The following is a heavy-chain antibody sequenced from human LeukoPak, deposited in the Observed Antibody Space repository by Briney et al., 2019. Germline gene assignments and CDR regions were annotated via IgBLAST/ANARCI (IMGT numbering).Heavy chain of an antibody. J-gene: IGHJ4*02. CDR3: ARGAVGMVSAILFDY. CDR2: MNPNSGNT. Sequence: ASVKVSCKASGYTFTSYDINWVRQATGQGLEWMGWMNPNSGNTGYAQKFQGRVTMTRNTSISTAYMELSSLRSEDTAVYYCARGAVGMVSAILFDYWGQGTLVTVSS. V-gene: IGHV1-8*01. CDR1: GYTFTSYD. D-gene: IGHD2-8*01.